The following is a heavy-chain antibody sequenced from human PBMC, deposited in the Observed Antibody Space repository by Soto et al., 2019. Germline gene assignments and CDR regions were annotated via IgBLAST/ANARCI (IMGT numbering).Heavy chain of an antibody. V-gene: IGHV3-33*01. D-gene: IGHD3-9*01. CDR2: IWYDGSNK. J-gene: IGHJ5*02. CDR1: GFTFSSYG. Sequence: GGSLRLSCAACGFTFSSYGMHGVRQAPGKGLEWVAVIWYDGSNKYYADSVKGRFTISRDNSKNTLYLQMNSLRAEDTAVYYCARSRYFDWLSPKDWFDPWGQGTLVTVSS. CDR3: ARSRYFDWLSPKDWFDP.